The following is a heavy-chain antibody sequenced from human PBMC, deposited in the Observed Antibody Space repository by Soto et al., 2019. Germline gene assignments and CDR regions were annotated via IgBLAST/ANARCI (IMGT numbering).Heavy chain of an antibody. CDR1: GFTFHTYN. Sequence: VQLVESGGGLVKPGGSLRLSCTASGFTFHTYNMNWVRQAPGEGLEWVSSSSSSTGDIYYVDSLKGRFPVSRDNANSSLSLQLPNVRVEDTAVYFCVRSREPYLSAAFELWGQGTKVIVSS. CDR3: VRSREPYLSAAFEL. CDR2: SSSSTGDI. V-gene: IGHV3-21*01. J-gene: IGHJ3*01. D-gene: IGHD1-1*01.